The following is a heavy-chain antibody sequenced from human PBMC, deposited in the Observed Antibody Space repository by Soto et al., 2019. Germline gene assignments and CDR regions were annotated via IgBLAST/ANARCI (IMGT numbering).Heavy chain of an antibody. CDR2: IWPDGSNK. CDR3: ARDSGGYYYFDY. CDR1: GFTFSSYG. D-gene: IGHD3-22*01. Sequence: QVQLVESGGGVVQPGRSLRLSCAASGFTFSSYGMHWVRQAPGKGLEWVAVIWPDGSNKYYADSVKGRFTISRDNSKNTLYLQMNSLRAEDTAVYYCARDSGGYYYFDYWGQGTLVTVSS. J-gene: IGHJ4*02. V-gene: IGHV3-33*01.